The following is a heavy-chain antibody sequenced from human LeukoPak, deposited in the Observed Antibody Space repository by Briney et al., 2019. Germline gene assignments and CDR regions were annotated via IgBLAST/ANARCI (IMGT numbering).Heavy chain of an antibody. CDR3: ARDSDSSGFYYPYYYYAMDV. CDR1: GFTFSRYW. V-gene: IGHV3-7*01. J-gene: IGHJ6*02. CDR2: IKQDGSEK. D-gene: IGHD3-22*01. Sequence: GGSLRLSCAASGFTFSRYWMSWVRQAPGKGLEWVANIKQDGSEKYYVDSVKGRFTISRDNAKNSLYVQMNSLRAEDTAVYSCARDSDSSGFYYPYYYYAMDVWGQGTTVTVSS.